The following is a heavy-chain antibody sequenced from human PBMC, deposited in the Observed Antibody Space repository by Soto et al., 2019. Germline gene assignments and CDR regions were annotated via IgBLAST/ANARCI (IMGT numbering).Heavy chain of an antibody. V-gene: IGHV3-30*18. J-gene: IGHJ3*02. CDR2: ISYDGSNK. Sequence: QVQLVESGGGVVQPGRSLRLSCAASGFTFSSYGMHWVRQAPGKGLEWVAVISYDGSNKYYVDSVKGRFTISRDNSKNTLYLQMNSLRAEDTAVYYCANLRIADPGLEDAFDIWGQGTMVTVSS. CDR3: ANLRIADPGLEDAFDI. D-gene: IGHD1-1*01. CDR1: GFTFSSYG.